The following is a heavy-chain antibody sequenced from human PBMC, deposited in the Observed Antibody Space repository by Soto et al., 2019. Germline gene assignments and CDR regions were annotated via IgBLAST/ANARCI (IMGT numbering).Heavy chain of an antibody. J-gene: IGHJ6*02. CDR3: ARTGTYYDILPGAPPRGMDV. V-gene: IGHV5-51*01. D-gene: IGHD3-9*01. CDR2: IYPGDSDT. CDR1: GYSFTSYW. Sequence: GESLKISWKGSGYSFTSYWIGWVRQMPGKGREWMGIIYPGDSDTRYSPSFQGQVTISADRSSSTAYLQWSSLKASDTAMYYCARTGTYYDILPGAPPRGMDVWGQGTTVTVSS.